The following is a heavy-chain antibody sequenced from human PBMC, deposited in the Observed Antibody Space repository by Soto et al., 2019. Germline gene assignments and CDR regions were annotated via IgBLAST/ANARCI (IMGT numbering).Heavy chain of an antibody. CDR2: ISGSGGST. CDR1: GFTFSSYA. D-gene: IGHD3-10*01. Sequence: LSLTCAASGFTFSSYAMSWVRQAPGKGLEWVSAISGSGGSTYYADSVKGRFTISRDNSKNTLYLQMNSLRAEDTAVYYCAKDSRPNYYGSGSYFNWFDPWGQGTLVTVSS. V-gene: IGHV3-23*01. J-gene: IGHJ5*02. CDR3: AKDSRPNYYGSGSYFNWFDP.